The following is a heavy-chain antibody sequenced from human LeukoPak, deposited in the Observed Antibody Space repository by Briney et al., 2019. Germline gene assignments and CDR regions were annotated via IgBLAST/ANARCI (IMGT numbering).Heavy chain of an antibody. Sequence: SETLSLTCAVSGGSISSGGYSWSWIRQPPGKGLEWIGYIYHSGSTYYNPSLKSRVTISVDRSKNQFSLKLSSVTAADTAVYYCASMSLGAAAVGWFDPWGQGTLVTVSS. CDR2: IYHSGST. CDR3: ASMSLGAAAVGWFDP. CDR1: GGSISSGGYS. J-gene: IGHJ5*02. D-gene: IGHD6-13*01. V-gene: IGHV4-30-2*01.